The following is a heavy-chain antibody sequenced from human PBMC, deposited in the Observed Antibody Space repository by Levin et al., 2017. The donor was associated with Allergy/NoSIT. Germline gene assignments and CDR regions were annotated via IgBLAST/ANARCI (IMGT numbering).Heavy chain of an antibody. V-gene: IGHV3-33*01. J-gene: IGHJ5*02. D-gene: IGHD5-18*01. CDR2: IWYDGSNK. CDR3: ARSRLRGYSTNWFDP. CDR1: GFTFSSYG. Sequence: GGSLRLSCAASGFTFSSYGMHWVRQAPGKGLEWVAVIWYDGSNKYYADSVKGRFTISRDNSKNTLYLQMNSLRAEDTAVYYCARSRLRGYSTNWFDPWGQGTLVTVSS.